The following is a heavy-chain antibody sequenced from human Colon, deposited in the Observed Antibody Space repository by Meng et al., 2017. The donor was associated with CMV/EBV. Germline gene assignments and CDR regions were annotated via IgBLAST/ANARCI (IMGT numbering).Heavy chain of an antibody. D-gene: IGHD2-15*01. J-gene: IGHJ4*02. V-gene: IGHV4-39*07. CDR2: FYYSGNT. Sequence: SETLSLTCTVSGGSISSSSYYWGWIRQPPGKGLEWIGSFYYSGNTYYNPSLESRVTISIDLSKNQSSLKLKNLTAADTAVYYCARDNPILAPGWGQGTLVTVSS. CDR3: ARDNPILAPG. CDR1: GGSISSSSYY.